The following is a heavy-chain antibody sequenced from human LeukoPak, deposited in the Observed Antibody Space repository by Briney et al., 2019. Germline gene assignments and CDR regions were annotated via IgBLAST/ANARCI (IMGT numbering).Heavy chain of an antibody. J-gene: IGHJ4*02. CDR1: GYTFTVSY. D-gene: IGHD3-3*01. V-gene: IGHV1-2*02. Sequence: VASVKVSCKASGYTFTVSYMHWVRQAPGQGLEWMGWINPKSGGTKYAQNFQGRVTLTSDTSISTAYMVLSSLTSDDTAVYYCARDHSSGFWSGFYTDYWGQGTLVTVSS. CDR2: INPKSGGT. CDR3: ARDHSSGFWSGFYTDY.